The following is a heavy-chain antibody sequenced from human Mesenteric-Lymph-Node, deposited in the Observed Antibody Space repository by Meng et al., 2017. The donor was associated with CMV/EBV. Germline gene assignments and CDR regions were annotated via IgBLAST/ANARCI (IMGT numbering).Heavy chain of an antibody. CDR2: LQSDGTKQ. Sequence: MHWLRQAPGGALDWLSFLQSDGTKQYYADSVQGRFAISRDNPANTLYLQMNRLRADDTAVYYCAKDHGIEYTGERGRLYFHYGMDVWGHGTTVTVSS. CDR3: AKDHGIEYTGERGRLYFHYGMDV. D-gene: IGHD5-12*01. V-gene: IGHV3-30*02. J-gene: IGHJ6*02.